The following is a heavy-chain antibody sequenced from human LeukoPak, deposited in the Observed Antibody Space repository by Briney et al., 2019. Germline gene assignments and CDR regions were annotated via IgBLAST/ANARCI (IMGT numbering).Heavy chain of an antibody. J-gene: IGHJ4*02. CDR3: ARGSSGSANRIDY. Sequence: GGSLRLSCAASGFTFSSYWIHRVRQAPGKGLLWVSRINSDGGTTSYADSVKGRFSISRDNAKNTLYLQMNSLRAEDTAVYYCARGSSGSANRIDYWGQGTLVTVSS. D-gene: IGHD6-19*01. CDR1: GFTFSSYW. V-gene: IGHV3-74*01. CDR2: INSDGGTT.